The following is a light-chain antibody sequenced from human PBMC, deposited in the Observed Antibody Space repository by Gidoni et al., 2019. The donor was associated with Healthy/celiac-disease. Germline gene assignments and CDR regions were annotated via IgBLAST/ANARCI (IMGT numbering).Light chain of an antibody. Sequence: LTQPPSASGTPGQRVTISCSGSSSNLGSNYVYWYQQLPGTAPKRLIYRNNQRPSGVPDRLSGSKSGTSASLAISGLRSEDEADYYCAAWDDSLKVFGGGTKLTVL. J-gene: IGLJ3*02. CDR1: SSNLGSNY. CDR3: AAWDDSLKV. V-gene: IGLV1-47*01. CDR2: RNN.